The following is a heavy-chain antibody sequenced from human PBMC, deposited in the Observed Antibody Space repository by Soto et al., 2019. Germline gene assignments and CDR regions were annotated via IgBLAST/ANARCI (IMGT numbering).Heavy chain of an antibody. J-gene: IGHJ4*02. CDR3: ARDFDDIVVVPAAPDY. V-gene: IGHV3-30*03. CDR1: GFIFSDYA. Sequence: GGSLRLSCSASGFIFSDYAMHWVSPAPGKGLEWVAVILFDGSNKYYADSVKGRFTISRDNSKNTLYLQMNSLRAEDTAVYYCARDFDDIVVVPAAPDYWGQGTLVTVSS. CDR2: ILFDGSNK. D-gene: IGHD2-2*01.